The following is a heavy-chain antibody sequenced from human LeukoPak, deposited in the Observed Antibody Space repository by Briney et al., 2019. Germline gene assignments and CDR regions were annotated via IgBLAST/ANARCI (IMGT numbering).Heavy chain of an antibody. Sequence: SETLSLTCTVSGGSISSYYWSWIRQPPGKGLEWIGYISYSGSTNYNPSLKSRVTISVDTSKNHFSLNLSSVTAADTAVYYCARHPVDGSSHPIDLWGQGTLVTVSS. CDR1: GGSISSYY. D-gene: IGHD3-22*01. CDR2: ISYSGST. V-gene: IGHV4-59*08. CDR3: ARHPVDGSSHPIDL. J-gene: IGHJ4*02.